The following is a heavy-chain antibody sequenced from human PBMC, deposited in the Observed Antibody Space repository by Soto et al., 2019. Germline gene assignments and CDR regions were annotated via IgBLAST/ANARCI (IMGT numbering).Heavy chain of an antibody. D-gene: IGHD2-2*01. J-gene: IGHJ6*02. V-gene: IGHV1-69*01. CDR2: IIPISGTA. CDR1: GGTFSSYA. CDR3: ARSQGSSTSLEIYYYYYYGMDV. Sequence: QVQLVQSGAEVKKPGSSVKVSCKASGGTFSSYAISWVRQAPGQGLVWMGGIIPISGTANYAQKFQGRVTITADESTSTAYMVLSSLRSEDTAMYYCARSQGSSTSLEIYYYYYYGMDVWGQGTTVTVSS.